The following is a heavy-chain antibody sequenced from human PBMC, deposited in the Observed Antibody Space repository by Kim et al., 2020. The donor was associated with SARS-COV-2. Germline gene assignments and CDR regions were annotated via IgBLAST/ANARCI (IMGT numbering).Heavy chain of an antibody. Sequence: SYAQKFHGRVTMTRDTSTSTVYMELSSLRSEDTAVYYCARDGGKAEYFQHWGQGTLVTVSS. J-gene: IGHJ1*01. V-gene: IGHV1-46*01. CDR3: ARDGGKAEYFQH. D-gene: IGHD2-15*01.